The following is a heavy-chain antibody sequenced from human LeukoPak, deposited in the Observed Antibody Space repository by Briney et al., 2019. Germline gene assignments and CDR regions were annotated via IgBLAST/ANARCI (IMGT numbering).Heavy chain of an antibody. CDR2: ISGSGGST. V-gene: IGHV3-23*01. J-gene: IGHJ3*02. D-gene: IGHD3-16*01. Sequence: GGSLRLSCAASGFTLSSYAMSWVRQAPGKGLEWVSSISGSGGSTYYADSVQGRFTISRDNSKNTLYLQMNSLRAEDTAVYYCAKNSRWGSQSAFDIWGQGTMVTVSS. CDR3: AKNSRWGSQSAFDI. CDR1: GFTLSSYA.